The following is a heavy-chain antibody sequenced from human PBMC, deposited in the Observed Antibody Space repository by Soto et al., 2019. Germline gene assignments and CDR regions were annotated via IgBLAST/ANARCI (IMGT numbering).Heavy chain of an antibody. D-gene: IGHD3-22*01. CDR3: ARINKYYYDSSGYYYREFDY. CDR2: IIPIFGTA. J-gene: IGHJ4*02. V-gene: IGHV1-69*06. Sequence: SVKVSCKASGGTFSSYAISWVRQAPGQGLEWMGGIIPIFGTANYAQKFQGRVTITADKSTSTAYMELSSLRSEDTAVYYCARINKYYYDSSGYYYREFDYWGQGTLVTVSS. CDR1: GGTFSSYA.